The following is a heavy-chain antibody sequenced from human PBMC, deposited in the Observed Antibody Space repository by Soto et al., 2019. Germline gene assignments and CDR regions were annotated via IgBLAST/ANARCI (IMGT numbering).Heavy chain of an antibody. CDR2: IYYSGIT. CDR3: AIYGGNSVYFDY. CDR1: GGSISSGDYY. V-gene: IGHV4-30-4*01. Sequence: QVQLQESGPGLVKPSQTLSLTCTVSGGSISSGDYYWSWIRQPPGKGLEWIGYIYYSGITYYNPSPKSRLTISVYTSKNQLSLKLSSVTAADTAAYYFAIYGGNSVYFDYLGHGTLVTFSS. J-gene: IGHJ4*01. D-gene: IGHD4-17*01.